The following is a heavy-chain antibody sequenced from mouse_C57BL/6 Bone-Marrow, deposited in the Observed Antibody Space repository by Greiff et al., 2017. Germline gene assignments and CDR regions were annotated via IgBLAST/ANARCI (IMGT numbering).Heavy chain of an antibody. D-gene: IGHD1-1*01. J-gene: IGHJ3*01. Sequence: VQLKQSGAELVKPGASVKLSCTASGFHIKDYYVHLMKHRTEHALEWLGRIDPEDGETKYAPKFQRTATIAADTSSNTAYLPLSSLTSDDTAVYYCASFFYGSSPARFADWGQGALVTVSA. CDR1: GFHIKDYY. CDR2: IDPEDGET. CDR3: ASFFYGSSPARFAD. V-gene: IGHV14-2*01.